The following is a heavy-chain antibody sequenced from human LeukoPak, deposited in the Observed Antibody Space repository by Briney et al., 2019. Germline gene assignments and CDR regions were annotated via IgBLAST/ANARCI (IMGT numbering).Heavy chain of an antibody. CDR2: VKGDGTKT. D-gene: IGHD2-2*01. V-gene: IGHV3-74*01. J-gene: IGHJ4*02. Sequence: GGSLRLSCATSGFTLNDYWIHWVRQALGKGLYWVSGVKGDGTKTVYADSVKGRFTVSRDNARDALFLQMNSLRAEDSAVYYCTRDGAESTPNDYWGQGTLVTVSS. CDR1: GFTLNDYW. CDR3: TRDGAESTPNDY.